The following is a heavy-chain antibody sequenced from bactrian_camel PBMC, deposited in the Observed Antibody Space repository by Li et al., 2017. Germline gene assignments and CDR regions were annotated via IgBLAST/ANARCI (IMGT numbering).Heavy chain of an antibody. Sequence: HVQLVESGGGSVQAGGSLRLSCAASRSTYSSYCMGWFRQAPGKEREGVAVIYTGGGSTYYADSVKGRFTVSEDSAKSTLYLQMENLQPEDTAMYYCATDPLASYVGTGGHCYWSRTGTLYWGQGTQVTVS. CDR3: ATDPLASYVGTGGHCYWSRTGTLY. V-gene: IGHV3S1*01. J-gene: IGHJ4*01. CDR1: RSTYSSYC. CDR2: IYTGGGST. D-gene: IGHD7*01.